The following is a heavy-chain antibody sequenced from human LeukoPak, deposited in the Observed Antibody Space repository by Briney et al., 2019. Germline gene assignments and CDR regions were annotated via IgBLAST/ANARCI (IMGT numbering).Heavy chain of an antibody. Sequence: GGSLRLSCAASGFTFSGYSMNWVRQAPGKGLEWVSSISSSSSYIYYADSVKGRFTISRDNAKNSLYLQMNSLRAEDTAVYYCATARSVVTATPGNWGQGTLVTVSS. J-gene: IGHJ4*02. V-gene: IGHV3-21*01. CDR1: GFTFSGYS. CDR2: ISSSSSYI. D-gene: IGHD2-21*02. CDR3: ATARSVVTATPGN.